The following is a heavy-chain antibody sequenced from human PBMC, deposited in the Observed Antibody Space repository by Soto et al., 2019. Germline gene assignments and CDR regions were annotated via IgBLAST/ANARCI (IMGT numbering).Heavy chain of an antibody. V-gene: IGHV3-53*01. D-gene: IGHD6-19*01. J-gene: IGHJ4*02. Sequence: GGSLRLSCAASGFTVSSVYMNWVRQAPGKGLKWVSVIYSGGSTYYADSMRGRFTISRDNSKNTLYLQMNSLRAEDTAVYYCARSGYSSGWYKYYFDYWGQGTLVTVSS. CDR3: ARSGYSSGWYKYYFDY. CDR2: IYSGGST. CDR1: GFTVSSVY.